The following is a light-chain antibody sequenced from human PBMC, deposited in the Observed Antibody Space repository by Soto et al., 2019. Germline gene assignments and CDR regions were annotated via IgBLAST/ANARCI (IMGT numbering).Light chain of an antibody. CDR2: DVS. V-gene: IGLV2-14*01. Sequence: QSALTQPASVSGSPGQSITISCVGTSGDIGDYNYVSWYQQHPGKVPKVIIYDVSNRPSWVSYRFSGTKSGNTASLTVSGGQAEDEADYYCCSYTRSGTLIFGTGTKVTVL. CDR3: CSYTRSGTLI. J-gene: IGLJ1*01. CDR1: SGDIGDYNY.